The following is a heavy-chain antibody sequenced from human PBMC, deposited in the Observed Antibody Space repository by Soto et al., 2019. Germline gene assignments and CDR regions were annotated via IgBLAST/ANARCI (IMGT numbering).Heavy chain of an antibody. CDR3: ARTSGYYFYDY. J-gene: IGHJ4*02. CDR2: IYWDDDK. V-gene: IGHV2-5*02. CDR1: GFSLSTSGVG. Sequence: SGPTLVNPTQTLTLTCTFSGFSLSTSGVGVGWIRQPPGKALEWLALIYWDDDKRYSPSLKNRLTITKDTSKNQVVLTMTNMDPVDTATYYCARTSGYYFYDYWGQGTLVTVSS. D-gene: IGHD3-3*01.